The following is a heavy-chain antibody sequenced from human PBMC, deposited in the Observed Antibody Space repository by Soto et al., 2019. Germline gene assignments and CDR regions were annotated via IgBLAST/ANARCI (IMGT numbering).Heavy chain of an antibody. CDR3: ARNLGGDYYYYYGMDV. CDR2: IYPGDSDT. Sequence: LKISCKGSGYSFTSYWIGWVLQMPGKGLEWMGIIYPGDSDTRYSPSFQGQVTISADKSISTAYLQWSSLKASDTAMYYCARNLGGDYYYYYGMDVWGQGTTVTVSS. J-gene: IGHJ6*02. D-gene: IGHD4-17*01. CDR1: GYSFTSYW. V-gene: IGHV5-51*01.